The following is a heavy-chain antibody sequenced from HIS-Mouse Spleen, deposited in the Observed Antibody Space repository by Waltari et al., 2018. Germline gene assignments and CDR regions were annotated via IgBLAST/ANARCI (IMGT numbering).Heavy chain of an antibody. D-gene: IGHD6-13*01. Sequence: QLQLQESGPGLVKPSETLSLTCTVSGGSISSSSYYWGWTRQPPGKGLAWIGSIYYSGSTYYNPSLKSRVTISVDTSKNQFSLKLSSVTAADTAVYYCARLAAAGTYWGQGTLVTVSS. CDR3: ARLAAAGTY. J-gene: IGHJ4*02. V-gene: IGHV4-39*07. CDR1: GGSISSSSYY. CDR2: IYYSGST.